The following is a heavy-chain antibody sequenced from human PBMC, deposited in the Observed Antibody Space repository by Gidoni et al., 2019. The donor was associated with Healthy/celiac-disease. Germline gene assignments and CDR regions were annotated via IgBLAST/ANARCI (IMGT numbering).Heavy chain of an antibody. D-gene: IGHD5-18*01. CDR3: AREDTAMVLYYYYYGMDV. Sequence: QVQLVQSGAEVKKPGSSVNVSCKASGGTFSSYAISWVRQAPGQGLEWMGRIIPILGIANYAQKFQGRVTITADKSTSTAYMELSSLRSEDTAVYYCAREDTAMVLYYYYYGMDVWGQGTTVTVSS. CDR1: GGTFSSYA. CDR2: IIPILGIA. J-gene: IGHJ6*02. V-gene: IGHV1-69*04.